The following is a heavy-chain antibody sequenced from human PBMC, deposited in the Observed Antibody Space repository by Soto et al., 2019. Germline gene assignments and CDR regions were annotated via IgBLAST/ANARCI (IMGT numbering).Heavy chain of an antibody. CDR3: ARIWLGKSRIDF. V-gene: IGHV2-26*01. D-gene: IGHD3-10*01. J-gene: IGHJ4*02. CDR2: IFSNDEK. CDR1: GFSLSNAAVG. Sequence: QVTLMESGPVLVKPTETLTLTCTVSGFSLSNAAVGVSWIRQPPGKALEWLAHIFSNDEKSYSTSLKSRLTISKDTSKSQVVLTMTNMDPVDTATYYRARIWLGKSRIDFWGQGALVTVSS.